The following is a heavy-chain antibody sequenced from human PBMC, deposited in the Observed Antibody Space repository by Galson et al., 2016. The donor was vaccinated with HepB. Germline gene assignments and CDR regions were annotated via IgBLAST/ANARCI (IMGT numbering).Heavy chain of an antibody. J-gene: IGHJ4*02. CDR1: GDSVSSNSAT. V-gene: IGHV6-1*01. Sequence: CAISGDSVSSNSATWNWIRQSPSRGLEWLGRTYYRSKWYNDYAVSVKSRVTINPDASKNQFSLHLNSVTPEDTAVYYCARGTSAWSKWGQGTLVTVSS. CDR2: TYYRSKWYN. D-gene: IGHD1-26*01. CDR3: ARGTSAWSK.